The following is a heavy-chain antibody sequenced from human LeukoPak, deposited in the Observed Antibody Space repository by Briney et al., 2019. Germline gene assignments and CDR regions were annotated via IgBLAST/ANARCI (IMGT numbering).Heavy chain of an antibody. J-gene: IGHJ6*03. CDR3: ATRDMGV. Sequence: GASVKVSCKASDNTFTNYGISWVRQAPGQGLEWMGWIGAYNGNTNYAQKFQGRVTMTTDTSTSTIYMELRSLRSDDTAVYYCATRDMGVWGKGTTVTVFS. CDR2: IGAYNGNT. CDR1: DNTFTNYG. V-gene: IGHV1-18*01.